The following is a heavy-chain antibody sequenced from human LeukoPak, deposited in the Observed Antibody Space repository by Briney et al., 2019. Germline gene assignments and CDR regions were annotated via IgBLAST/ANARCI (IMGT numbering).Heavy chain of an antibody. J-gene: IGHJ5*02. CDR2: ISSNGGST. CDR3: VKGRSSGWSSSVWFDP. CDR1: GFTFSSYA. Sequence: GWSLRLSCSASGFTFSSYAMHWVRQAPGKGLEYVSAISSNGGSTYYADSVKGRFTISRDNSKNTLYLQMSSLRAEDTAVHYCVKGRSSGWSSSVWFDPWGQGTLVTVSS. D-gene: IGHD6-19*01. V-gene: IGHV3-64D*06.